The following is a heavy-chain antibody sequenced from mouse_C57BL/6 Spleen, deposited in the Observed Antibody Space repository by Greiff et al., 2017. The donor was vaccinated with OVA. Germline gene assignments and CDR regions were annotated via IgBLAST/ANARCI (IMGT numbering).Heavy chain of an antibody. CDR2: LHPSDSDT. D-gene: IGHD3-2*02. CDR1: GYTFTSYW. Sequence: VQLKQPGAELVKPGASVKVSCKASGYTFTSYWMHWVKQRPGQGLEWIGRLHPSDSDTNYNQKFKGKATLTVDKSSSTAYMQLSSLTSEDSAVYYCEIEDSSDYWGQGTTLTVSS. V-gene: IGHV1-74*01. J-gene: IGHJ2*01. CDR3: EIEDSSDY.